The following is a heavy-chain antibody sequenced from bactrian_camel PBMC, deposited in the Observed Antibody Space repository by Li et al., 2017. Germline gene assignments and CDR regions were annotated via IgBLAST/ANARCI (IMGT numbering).Heavy chain of an antibody. CDR3: AAGWSYGVGTLLRRHYPY. J-gene: IGHJ4*01. CDR2: VYIGSGST. D-gene: IGHD5*01. Sequence: VQLVESGGGSVQAGGSLRLSCAASGFDYTRSCLAWFRQAPGKEREGIGAVYIGSGSTFYADSVTGRFTISQDNAKKATYLQMDHLRTEDTAIYYCAAGWSYGVGTLLRRHYPYWGQGTQVTVS. V-gene: IGHV3S1*01. CDR1: GFDYTRSC.